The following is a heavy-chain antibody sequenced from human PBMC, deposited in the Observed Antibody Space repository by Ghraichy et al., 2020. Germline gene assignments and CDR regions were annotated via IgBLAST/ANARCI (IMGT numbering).Heavy chain of an antibody. J-gene: IGHJ5*02. V-gene: IGHV4-39*01. CDR3: ARRGGLYCSGGSCFLDR. D-gene: IGHD2-15*01. CDR2: IYYSGKT. CDR1: GGSIGSDSYQ. Sequence: SETLSLTCALSGGSIGSDSYQWDWVRQPPGKRPEWIGSIYYSGKTYFNPSLKSLVSISMGASRTQFSLKLTSVTAADTAVYYCARRGGLYCSGGSCFLDRWGPGILVTVSS.